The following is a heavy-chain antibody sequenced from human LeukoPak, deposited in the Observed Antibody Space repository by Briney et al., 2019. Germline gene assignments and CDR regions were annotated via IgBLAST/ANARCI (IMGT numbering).Heavy chain of an antibody. Sequence: ASVKVSCKASGYTFTSYGISWVRQAPGQGLEWMGWISAYNGNTNYAQKLQGRVTMTTDTPTSTAYMELRSLRSDDTAVYYCARAPSITMIVVVPDYWGQGTLVTVSS. J-gene: IGHJ4*02. D-gene: IGHD3-22*01. V-gene: IGHV1-18*01. CDR1: GYTFTSYG. CDR3: ARAPSITMIVVVPDY. CDR2: ISAYNGNT.